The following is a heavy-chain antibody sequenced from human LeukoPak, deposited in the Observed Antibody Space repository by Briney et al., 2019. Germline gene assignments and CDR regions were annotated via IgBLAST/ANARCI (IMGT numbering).Heavy chain of an antibody. D-gene: IGHD1-14*01. CDR2: ISSSSSYI. J-gene: IGHJ4*02. CDR3: ARGGGSGFDY. Sequence: GGSLRLSCAASGFTFSNYAMNWVRQAPGKGLEWVSSISSSSSYIYYADSVKGRFTISRDNAKNSLYLQMNSLRAEDTAVYYCARGGGSGFDYWGQGTLVTVSS. CDR1: GFTFSNYA. V-gene: IGHV3-21*01.